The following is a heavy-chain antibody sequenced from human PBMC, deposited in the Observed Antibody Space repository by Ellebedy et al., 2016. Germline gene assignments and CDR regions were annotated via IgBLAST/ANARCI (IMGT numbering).Heavy chain of an antibody. CDR3: ARDRSAVDFNWFDP. CDR1: GFTFDNYA. CDR2: ISWSSSKI. V-gene: IGHV3-9*01. D-gene: IGHD1-26*01. Sequence: SLKISXAASGFTFDNYAMHWVRQTPGKALEWVSGISWSSSKIHYADSVKGRFTISRDNAKKSLYLQMNSLRVEDTALYFCARDRSAVDFNWFDPWGQGTLVTVSS. J-gene: IGHJ5*02.